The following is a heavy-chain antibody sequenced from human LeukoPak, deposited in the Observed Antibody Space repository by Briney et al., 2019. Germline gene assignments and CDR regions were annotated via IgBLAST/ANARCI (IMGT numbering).Heavy chain of an antibody. CDR3: ARREEASIDY. CDR2: INPSGGST. CDR1: GGTFSSYA. Sequence: ASVKVSCKASGGTFSSYAISWVRQAPGQGLEWMGIINPSGGSTSYAQKFQGRVTMTRDTSTSTVYMELSSLRSEDTAVYYCARREEASIDYWGQGTLVTVSS. V-gene: IGHV1-46*01. J-gene: IGHJ4*02.